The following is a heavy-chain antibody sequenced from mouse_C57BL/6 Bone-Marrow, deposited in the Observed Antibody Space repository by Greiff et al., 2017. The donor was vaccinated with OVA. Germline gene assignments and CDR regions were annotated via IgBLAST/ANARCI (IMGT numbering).Heavy chain of an antibody. Sequence: QVQLQQPGAELVRPGSSVKLSCKASGYTFTSYWMHWVKQRPIQGLEWIGNIDPSDSETHYNQKFKDKATLTVDKSSSTAYMQLRSLTSEDSAVSDCARERWLPSYWYFDVWGTGTTVTVSA. D-gene: IGHD2-3*01. J-gene: IGHJ1*03. CDR3: ARERWLPSYWYFDV. V-gene: IGHV1-52*01. CDR1: GYTFTSYW. CDR2: IDPSDSET.